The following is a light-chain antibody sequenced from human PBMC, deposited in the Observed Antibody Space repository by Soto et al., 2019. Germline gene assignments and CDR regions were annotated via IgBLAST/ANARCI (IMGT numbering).Light chain of an antibody. V-gene: IGKV1-5*03. CDR3: QQYNSYSPWT. CDR1: QSISSR. J-gene: IGKJ1*01. Sequence: DIQMTQSPSTLSASVGDRVTISCRASQSISSRLAWYQQKAGKAPKLLIYKASGLQSGVPSRFGGSGSGTEFTLTISSLQPDDFATYYCQQYNSYSPWTFGQGTKV. CDR2: KAS.